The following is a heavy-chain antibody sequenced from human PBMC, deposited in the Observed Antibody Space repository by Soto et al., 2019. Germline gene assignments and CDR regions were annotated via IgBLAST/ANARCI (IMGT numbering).Heavy chain of an antibody. CDR3: ARHSASWQWFDY. Sequence: QVQLQESGPGLVKPSQTLSLTCSVSGGSISSGGYYWSWIRQHPEKGLEWIGYIYYSGSTNYNPSLKSRVIISVATSSNRFSLDLRSVTAADTAIFYCARHSASWQWFDYWCQGTLVTVSS. D-gene: IGHD1-26*01. J-gene: IGHJ5*01. CDR2: IYYSGST. V-gene: IGHV4-31*03. CDR1: GGSISSGGYY.